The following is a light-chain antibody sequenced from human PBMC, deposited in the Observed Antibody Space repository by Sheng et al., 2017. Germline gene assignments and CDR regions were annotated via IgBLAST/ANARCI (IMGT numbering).Light chain of an antibody. V-gene: IGLV1-40*01. CDR1: SSNIGAGYY. J-gene: IGLJ1*01. CDR2: GNS. CDR3: QSYDSSLSAL. Sequence: QSVLTQPPSVSGAPGQRVTISCTGSSSNIGAGYYVHWYQQLPGTAPKLLIYGNSNRPSGVPDRFSGSKSGTSASLAITGLQAEDEADYYCQSYDSSLSALFGTGTKVTVL.